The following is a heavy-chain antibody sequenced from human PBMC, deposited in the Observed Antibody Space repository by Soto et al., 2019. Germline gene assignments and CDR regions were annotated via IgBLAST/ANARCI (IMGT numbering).Heavy chain of an antibody. CDR3: ARGSVVVGVAAQDRHWCDP. Sequence: QVQLVQSGAEVKKPGSSVKVSCKASGGTFSSYAISWVRQAPGQGLEWMGGIIPIFGTANYAQKFQGRVTSTADESTSTADMGLSSLRSEDTAVYYCARGSVVVGVAAQDRHWCDPWGPGTLVTVSS. J-gene: IGHJ5*02. D-gene: IGHD2-15*01. CDR2: IIPIFGTA. V-gene: IGHV1-69*12. CDR1: GGTFSSYA.